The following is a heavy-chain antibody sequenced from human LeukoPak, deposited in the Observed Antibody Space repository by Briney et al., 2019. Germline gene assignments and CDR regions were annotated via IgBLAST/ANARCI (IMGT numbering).Heavy chain of an antibody. V-gene: IGHV3-30*18. J-gene: IGHJ6*02. CDR2: ISYDGSNK. CDR1: GFTFSSYG. Sequence: QPGRSLRLSCAASGFTFSSYGMHWVRQAPGKGLEWVAVISYDGSNKYYADSVKGRFTISRDNSKNTLYLQMNSLRAEDTAVYYCAKDPMDVWGQGTTVTVSS. CDR3: AKDPMDV.